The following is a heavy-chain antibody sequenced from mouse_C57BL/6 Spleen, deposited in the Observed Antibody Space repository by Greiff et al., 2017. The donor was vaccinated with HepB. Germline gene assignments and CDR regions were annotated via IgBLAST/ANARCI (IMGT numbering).Heavy chain of an antibody. V-gene: IGHV6-6*01. D-gene: IGHD1-1*01. CDR1: GFTFSDAW. CDR2: IRNKANNHAT. CDR3: TRHPPLTTVVATGYFDV. J-gene: IGHJ1*03. Sequence: EVKVEESGGGLVQPGGSMKLSCAASGFTFSDAWMDWVRQSPEKGLEWVAEIRNKANNHATYYAESVKGRFTISRDDSKSSVYLQMNSLRAEDTGIYYCTRHPPLTTVVATGYFDVWGTGTTVTVSS.